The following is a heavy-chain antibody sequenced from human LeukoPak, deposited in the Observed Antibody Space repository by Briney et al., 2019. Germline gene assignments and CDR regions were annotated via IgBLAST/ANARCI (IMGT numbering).Heavy chain of an antibody. J-gene: IGHJ4*02. CDR2: INPTGIST. CDR1: GYTFTNYY. Sequence: ASVKVSCKASGYTFTNYYMHWVRQAPGQGLEWMGLINPTGISTNYAQKFRGGVTMTRDTSTTTVYMELSSLRSDDTAVYYCAREESGGYFDYWGQGTLVTVSS. CDR3: AREESGGYFDY. V-gene: IGHV1-46*01. D-gene: IGHD2-8*02.